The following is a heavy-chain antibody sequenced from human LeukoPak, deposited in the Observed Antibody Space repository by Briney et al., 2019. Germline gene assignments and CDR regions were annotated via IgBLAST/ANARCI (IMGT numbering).Heavy chain of an antibody. CDR2: IYYSGST. CDR1: GGSISSSSYY. D-gene: IGHD3-3*01. Sequence: PSETLSLTCTVSGGSISSSSYYWGWIRQPPGKGLEWIGSIYYSGSTYYNPSLKSRVTISVDTSKNQLSLKLSSVTAADTALYYCARVQRFWSGYPADYWGQGTLVTVSS. J-gene: IGHJ4*02. V-gene: IGHV4-39*01. CDR3: ARVQRFWSGYPADY.